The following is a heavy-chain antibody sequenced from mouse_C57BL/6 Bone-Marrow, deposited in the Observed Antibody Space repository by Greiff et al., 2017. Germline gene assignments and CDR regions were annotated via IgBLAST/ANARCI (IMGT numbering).Heavy chain of an antibody. J-gene: IGHJ1*03. CDR2: IYPRSGNT. CDR1: GYTFTSYG. Sequence: VQLQESGAELARPGASVKLSCKASGYTFTSYGISWVKQRTGQGLEWIGGIYPRSGNTYYNEKFKGKATLTADKSSSTAYMELRSLTAEDSAVYFCARERRGRRGYFGVWGTGTTVTVSA. CDR3: ARERRGRRGYFGV. D-gene: IGHD2-12*01. V-gene: IGHV1-81*01.